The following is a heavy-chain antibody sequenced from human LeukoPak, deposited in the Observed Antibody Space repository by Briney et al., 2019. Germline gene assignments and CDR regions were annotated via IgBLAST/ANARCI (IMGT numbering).Heavy chain of an antibody. J-gene: IGHJ6*03. D-gene: IGHD2-2*01. CDR3: ARDPYCSSTSCYRGVGYYYYYMDV. CDR2: ISAYNGNT. Sequence: ASVKVSCKASGYTFTSYGISWVRQAPGQGLEWVGWISAYNGNTNYAQKLQGRVTMTTDTSTSTAYMELRSLRSDDTAVYYCARDPYCSSTSCYRGVGYYYYYMDVWGKGTTVTVSS. V-gene: IGHV1-18*01. CDR1: GYTFTSYG.